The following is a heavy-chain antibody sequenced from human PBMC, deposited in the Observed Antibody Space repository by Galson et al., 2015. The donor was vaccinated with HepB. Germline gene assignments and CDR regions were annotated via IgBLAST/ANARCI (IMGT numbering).Heavy chain of an antibody. V-gene: IGHV2-70*11. CDR2: IDWDDDK. CDR1: GFSLSTSGMC. Sequence: PALVKPTQTLTLTCTFSGFSLSTSGMCVSWIRQPPGKALEWLARIDWDDDKYYSTSLKTRLTISKDTSKNQVVLTMTNMDPVDTATYYCARIGAVAGKGSFDYWGQGTLVTVSS. D-gene: IGHD6-19*01. J-gene: IGHJ4*02. CDR3: ARIGAVAGKGSFDY.